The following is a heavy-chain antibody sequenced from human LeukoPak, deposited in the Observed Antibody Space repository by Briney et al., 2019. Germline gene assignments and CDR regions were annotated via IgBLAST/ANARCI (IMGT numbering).Heavy chain of an antibody. CDR1: GFTFSSYG. CDR3: AKDLPTDY. Sequence: GGSLRLSCVASGFTFSSYGMHWVRQAPGEGLEYASAISSNGGSTYYADSVKGRFTISRDNSKNTLYLQMNSLRAEDTAVYYCAKDLPTDYWGQGTLVTVSS. V-gene: IGHV3-64*02. CDR2: ISSNGGST. J-gene: IGHJ4*02.